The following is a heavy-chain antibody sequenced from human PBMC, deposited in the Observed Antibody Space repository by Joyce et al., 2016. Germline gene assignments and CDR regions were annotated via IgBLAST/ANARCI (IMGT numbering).Heavy chain of an antibody. J-gene: IGHJ5*02. Sequence: QVHLVQSGAEVKKPGASVRVSCKASGYTFTDYYFHCVRQAPGQGLEWLGWINPTTGVTNYAQEFQGRVTRTRDRSISTAYRERSGLTSNDTAGYYCAREITYDLAYAGWFDPWGQGTLVTVSS. V-gene: IGHV1-2*02. CDR2: INPTTGVT. CDR1: GYTFTDYY. D-gene: IGHD2-2*01. CDR3: AREITYDLAYAGWFDP.